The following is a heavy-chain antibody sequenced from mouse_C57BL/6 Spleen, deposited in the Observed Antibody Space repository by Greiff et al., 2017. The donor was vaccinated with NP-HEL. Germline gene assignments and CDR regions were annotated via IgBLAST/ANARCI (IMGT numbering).Heavy chain of an antibody. CDR2: IDPSDSYT. CDR3: AWSGGSSSFDY. V-gene: IGHV1-69*01. J-gene: IGHJ2*01. CDR1: GYTFTSYW. D-gene: IGHD1-1*01. Sequence: QVQLQQPGAELVMPGASVKLSCKASGYTFTSYWMHWVKQRPGQGLEWIGEIDPSDSYTNYNQKFKGKSTLTVDKSSSTAYMQLSSLTSEDSAVYSCAWSGGSSSFDYWGQGTTLTVSS.